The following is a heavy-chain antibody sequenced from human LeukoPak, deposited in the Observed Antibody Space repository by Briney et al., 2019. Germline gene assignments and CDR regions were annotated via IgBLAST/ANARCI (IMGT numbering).Heavy chain of an antibody. Sequence: GGSVRLSCAASGFTLSRYRKLWLGQAPGKGLEWVSSICSSSSYLYYADSVKGPSTISRDNAKNSLYLQMNSLRAEDTAVYYCASHHYNRGDSYWGQGTLVTVSS. CDR3: ASHHYNRGDSY. CDR2: ICSSSSYL. CDR1: GFTLSRYR. J-gene: IGHJ4*02. D-gene: IGHD5-24*01. V-gene: IGHV3-21*01.